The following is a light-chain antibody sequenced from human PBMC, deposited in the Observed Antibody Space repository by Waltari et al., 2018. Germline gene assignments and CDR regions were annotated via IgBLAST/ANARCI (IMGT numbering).Light chain of an antibody. CDR1: SHNLGHLG. CDR3: AAWDRGLRVWV. CDR2: RSN. V-gene: IGLV10-54*04. Sequence: QAGLTQPPSVSKALAETATLPCTGNSHNLGHLGAPWPQQPQGHPPKPLSDRSNSRPSGISERFSAFRSGDTASLTISGLQAEDEADYFCAAWDRGLRVWVFGGGTKVTVL. J-gene: IGLJ3*02.